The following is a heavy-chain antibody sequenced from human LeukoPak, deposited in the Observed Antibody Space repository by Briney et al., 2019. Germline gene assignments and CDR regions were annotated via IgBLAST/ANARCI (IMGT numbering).Heavy chain of an antibody. CDR2: IYTSGST. V-gene: IGHV4-61*02. CDR3: ARDSGLHSSYYFDY. J-gene: IGHJ4*02. D-gene: IGHD3-10*01. CDR1: GGSISSGSYY. Sequence: SETLSLTCTVSGGSISSGSYYWSWIRQPAGKGLEWIGRIYTSGSTNYNPSLKSRVTISVDTSKNQFSLKLSSVTAADTAVYYCARDSGLHSSYYFDYWGQGTLVTVSS.